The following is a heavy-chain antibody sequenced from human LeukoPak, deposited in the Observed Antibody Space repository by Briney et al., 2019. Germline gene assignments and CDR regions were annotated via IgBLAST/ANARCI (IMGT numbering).Heavy chain of an antibody. V-gene: IGHV3-48*01. CDR2: ISSSSSTI. CDR3: VKGRAVAALKGAFDY. CDR1: GFTFCSYS. J-gene: IGHJ4*02. D-gene: IGHD6-19*01. Sequence: GGSLRLSCAASGFTFCSYSMNWVRQAPGKGLEWVSYISSSSSTIYYADSVKGRFTISRDNAKNSLYLQMNSLRAEDTAVYYCVKGRAVAALKGAFDYWGQGTLVTVSS.